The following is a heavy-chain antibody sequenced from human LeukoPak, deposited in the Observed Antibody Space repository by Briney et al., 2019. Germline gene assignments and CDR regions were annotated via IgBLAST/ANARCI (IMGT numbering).Heavy chain of an antibody. D-gene: IGHD4-17*01. Sequence: SQTLSLTCAISGDSVFSNSVAWNWVRQSPSRGLEWLGRTYYRSRWYNDYAVSVKSRITINPDTSKNQFSLQLNSVTPEDTAVYYCARDHDYGDYGTYEDYWGRGTLVTVSS. CDR2: TYYRSRWYN. V-gene: IGHV6-1*01. J-gene: IGHJ4*02. CDR1: GDSVFSNSVA. CDR3: ARDHDYGDYGTYEDY.